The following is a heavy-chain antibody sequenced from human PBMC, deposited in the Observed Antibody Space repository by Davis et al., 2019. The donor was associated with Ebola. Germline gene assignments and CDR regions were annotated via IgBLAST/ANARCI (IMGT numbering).Heavy chain of an antibody. CDR2: ISWNSGSI. Sequence: GGSLRLSCAASGFTFDDYAMHWVRQAPGKGLEWVSGISWNSGSIGYADSVKDRFTISRDNAKNSLYLQMNSLKAEDTALYYCARPSGSYPNHLFDYWGQGTLVTVSS. CDR3: ARPSGSYPNHLFDY. J-gene: IGHJ4*02. V-gene: IGHV3-9*01. D-gene: IGHD1-26*01. CDR1: GFTFDDYA.